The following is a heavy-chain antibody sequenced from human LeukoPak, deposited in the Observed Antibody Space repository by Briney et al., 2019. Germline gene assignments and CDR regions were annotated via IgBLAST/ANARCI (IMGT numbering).Heavy chain of an antibody. CDR1: GFTFSSYV. D-gene: IGHD5-18*01. CDR2: ISGSGGST. CDR3: AKGEWIQLWSEYYFDY. J-gene: IGHJ4*02. V-gene: IGHV3-23*01. Sequence: PGGSLRLSCAASGFTFSSYVISWVRQAPGKGLEWVSNISGSGGSTYYADSVKGRFAISRDNSKNTLYLQMNSLRAEDTAVYYCAKGEWIQLWSEYYFDYWGQGTLVTVSS.